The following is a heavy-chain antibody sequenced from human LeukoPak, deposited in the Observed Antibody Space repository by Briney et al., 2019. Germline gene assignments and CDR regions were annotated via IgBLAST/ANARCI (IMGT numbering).Heavy chain of an antibody. CDR2: IRYDGSNK. V-gene: IGHV3-30*02. J-gene: IGHJ4*02. CDR1: GFTFSSYD. CDR3: AKAYSGYFDY. Sequence: GGSLRLSCAASGFTFSSYDMDWVRQAPGKELEWVAFIRYDGSNKYYADSVKGRFTISRDNSKNTLYLQMHSLRAEDTAVYYCAKAYSGYFDYWGQGTLVTVSS. D-gene: IGHD2-15*01.